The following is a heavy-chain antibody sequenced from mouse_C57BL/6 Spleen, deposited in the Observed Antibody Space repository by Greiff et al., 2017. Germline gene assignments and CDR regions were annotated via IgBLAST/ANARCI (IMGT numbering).Heavy chain of an antibody. CDR3: AREERSLYFDV. Sequence: EVKVVESGGGLVKPGGSLKLSCAASGFTFSDYGMHWVRQAPEKGLEWVAYISSGSSTIYYADTVKGRFTISRDNAKNTLFLQMTSLRSEDTAMYYCAREERSLYFDVWGTGTTVTVSS. V-gene: IGHV5-17*01. J-gene: IGHJ1*03. CDR2: ISSGSSTI. CDR1: GFTFSDYG. D-gene: IGHD6-1*01.